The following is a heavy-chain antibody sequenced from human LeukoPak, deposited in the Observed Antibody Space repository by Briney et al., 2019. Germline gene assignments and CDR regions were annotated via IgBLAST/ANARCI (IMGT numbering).Heavy chain of an antibody. Sequence: GGSLRLSCAASGFTFSDYYMSWIRQAPGKGLEWVSYISSSGSTIYYADSVKGRFTISRDNAKNSLYLQMNSLRAEDMALYYCAKSCSGGSCYLDYWGQGTLVTVSS. CDR2: ISSSGSTI. CDR1: GFTFSDYY. V-gene: IGHV3-11*01. J-gene: IGHJ4*02. CDR3: AKSCSGGSCYLDY. D-gene: IGHD2-15*01.